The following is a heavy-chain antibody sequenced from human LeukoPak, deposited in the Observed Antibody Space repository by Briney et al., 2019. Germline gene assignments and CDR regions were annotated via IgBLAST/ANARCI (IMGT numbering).Heavy chain of an antibody. CDR2: IYNSGTT. Sequence: SQTLSLTCAVSGDSISSGDYSWSWIRQPPGKGLEWIGYIYNSGTTNYNPSLKSRVTISVDTSKNQFSLKLSSVTAADTAIYYCARNGDDSSDYYYFDYWGQGTLVTVSS. CDR3: ARNGDDSSDYYYFDY. J-gene: IGHJ4*02. D-gene: IGHD3-22*01. CDR1: GDSISSGDYS. V-gene: IGHV4-30-4*07.